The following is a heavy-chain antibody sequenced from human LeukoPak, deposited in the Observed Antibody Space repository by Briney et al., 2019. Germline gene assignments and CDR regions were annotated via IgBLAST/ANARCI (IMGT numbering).Heavy chain of an antibody. CDR2: ISYDGSNK. CDR3: ASPVEMATMDLWAYFDY. CDR1: GFAFSSYA. Sequence: GGSLRLSCAASGFAFSSYAMHWVRQAPGKGLEWVAVISYDGSNKYYADSVKGRFTISRDNSKNTLYLQMNSLRAEDTAVYYCASPVEMATMDLWAYFDYWGQGTLVTVSS. V-gene: IGHV3-30-3*01. D-gene: IGHD5-24*01. J-gene: IGHJ4*02.